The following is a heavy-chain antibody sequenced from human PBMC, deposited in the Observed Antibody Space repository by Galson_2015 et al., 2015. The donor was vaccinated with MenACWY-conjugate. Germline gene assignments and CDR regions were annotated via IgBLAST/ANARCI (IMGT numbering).Heavy chain of an antibody. V-gene: IGHV3-23*01. D-gene: IGHD3-9*01. CDR2: IRSSGGKT. Sequence: SLRLAGAASEFTFSSHGMSWVRQAPGTGLEWVSAIRSSGGKTSYADSVKGRFTISRDNSENTLYLQMNSLRAEDTAVYYCARDHILTGHILDYWGQGNLVTVSS. CDR3: ARDHILTGHILDY. J-gene: IGHJ4*02. CDR1: EFTFSSHG.